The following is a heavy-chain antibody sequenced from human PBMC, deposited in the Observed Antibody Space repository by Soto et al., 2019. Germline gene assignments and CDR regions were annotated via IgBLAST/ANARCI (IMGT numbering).Heavy chain of an antibody. CDR1: GYTFTNYD. CDR3: ARPRLAARHLDY. D-gene: IGHD6-6*01. CDR2: MNPNSAKT. J-gene: IGHJ4*02. V-gene: IGHV1-8*02. Sequence: QVQLVQSGAEVKKPGASVKVSCKASGYTFTNYDINWVRQATGQGLEWMGWMNPNSAKTGYAQKYQGRITMTRNTSISTTYMALSSLRSQDTAMYFCARPRLAARHLDYWGQGTLVTVSS.